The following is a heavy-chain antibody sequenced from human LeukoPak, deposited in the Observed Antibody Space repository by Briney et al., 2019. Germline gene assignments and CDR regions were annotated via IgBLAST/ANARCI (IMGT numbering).Heavy chain of an antibody. Sequence: ASVKVSCKASGYTFTSYWIQWVRQAPGQGLEWMGLINPSDGSIAYAHRFQGRVTMTRDTSTSIVYMDLRSLRSEDTAVYYCAKAPRNSSTMLDYWGQGTLLTVSS. CDR1: GYTFTSYW. D-gene: IGHD6-13*01. CDR3: AKAPRNSSTMLDY. CDR2: INPSDGSI. V-gene: IGHV1-46*01. J-gene: IGHJ4*02.